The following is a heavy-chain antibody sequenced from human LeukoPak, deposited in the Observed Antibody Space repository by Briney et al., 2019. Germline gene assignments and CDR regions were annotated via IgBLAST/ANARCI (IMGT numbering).Heavy chain of an antibody. J-gene: IGHJ4*01. D-gene: IGHD2-8*01. CDR3: ARDLGYCTNGVWDLFDY. V-gene: IGHV1-2*02. CDR1: GYTFTGYY. CDR2: INFMSGVT. Sequence: ASGKVSCKASGYTFTGYYMHWVRQAPGQGLEWMGWINFMSGVTNYTQQFQGRGTMDRDTSISTAYMELSRLRSDDTAVYYCARDLGYCTNGVWDLFDYWGHGTLVTV.